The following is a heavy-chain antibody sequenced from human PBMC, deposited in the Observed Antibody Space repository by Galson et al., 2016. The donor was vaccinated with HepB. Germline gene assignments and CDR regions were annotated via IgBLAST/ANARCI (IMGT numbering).Heavy chain of an antibody. Sequence: SLRLSCAASGFTFSSYAMRWVRQAPGKGLEWVSVISAASNTYYTDSVKGRFTISRDNSKTTLYLEMNSLRVEDTAVYYCALGTGIGWYGADWGQGTLVTVSS. D-gene: IGHD6-19*01. J-gene: IGHJ4*02. V-gene: IGHV3-23*01. CDR3: ALGTGIGWYGAD. CDR1: GFTFSSYA. CDR2: ISAASNT.